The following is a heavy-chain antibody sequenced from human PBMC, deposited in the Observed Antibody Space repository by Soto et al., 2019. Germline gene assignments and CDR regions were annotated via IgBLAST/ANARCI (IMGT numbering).Heavy chain of an antibody. CDR1: GFTFSSYG. CDR2: VSGSGTII. Sequence: PGGSLRLSCAASGFTFSSYGISWVRQAPGKGLEWVSFVSGSGTIIFYTDSVRGRFTISRDNSKSTIYLTMNSLRAEDTAIYNCLKTGGITTDFYRVFAYRGKGTQVTVSS. V-gene: IGHV3-23*01. J-gene: IGHJ4*02. D-gene: IGHD1-1*01. CDR3: LKTGGITTDFYRVFAY.